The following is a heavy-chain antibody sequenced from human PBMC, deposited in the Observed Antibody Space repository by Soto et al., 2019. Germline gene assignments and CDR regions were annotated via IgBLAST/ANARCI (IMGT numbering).Heavy chain of an antibody. CDR1: GGTFSSYA. Sequence: GASVKVSCKASGGTFSSYAISWVRQAPGQGLEWMGGIIPIFGTANYAQKFQGRVTITADESTSTAYMELSSLRSEDTAVYYCARSQITMVRGVIHYYYYGVDVWGQGTTVTVSS. J-gene: IGHJ6*02. CDR3: ARSQITMVRGVIHYYYYGVDV. V-gene: IGHV1-69*13. D-gene: IGHD3-10*01. CDR2: IIPIFGTA.